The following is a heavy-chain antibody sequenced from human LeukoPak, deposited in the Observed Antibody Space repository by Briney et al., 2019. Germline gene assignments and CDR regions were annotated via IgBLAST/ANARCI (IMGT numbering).Heavy chain of an antibody. Sequence: ESGGSLRLSCAASGFTSSSYEMNWVRQAPGKGLEWVSYISSSGSTIYYADSVKGRFTISRDNAKNSLYLQMNSLRAEDTAVYYCATLPLTATRDYWGQGTLVTVSS. CDR1: GFTSSSYE. V-gene: IGHV3-48*03. D-gene: IGHD2-21*02. J-gene: IGHJ4*02. CDR2: ISSSGSTI. CDR3: ATLPLTATRDY.